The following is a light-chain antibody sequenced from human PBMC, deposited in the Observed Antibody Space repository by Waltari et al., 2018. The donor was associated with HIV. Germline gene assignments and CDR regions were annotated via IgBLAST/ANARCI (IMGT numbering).Light chain of an antibody. J-gene: IGKJ4*01. CDR3: QQYGLT. CDR1: QSVSSN. Sequence: EIVMTQSPATLSVSPGERATLSCRASQSVSSNLAWYQQKPGQAPRLLIYGASTRATGIPARFSGSGSGTEFTLTISSLQSEDFAGDYCQQYGLTFGGGTKVEIK. CDR2: GAS. V-gene: IGKV3-15*01.